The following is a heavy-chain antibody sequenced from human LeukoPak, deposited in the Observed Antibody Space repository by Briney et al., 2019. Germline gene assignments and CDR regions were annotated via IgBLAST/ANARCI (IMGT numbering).Heavy chain of an antibody. V-gene: IGHV3-13*01. J-gene: IGHJ4*02. Sequence: GGSLRLSCAASGFTFSSYDMHWVRQATGKGLEWVSAIGTAGDTYYPGSVKGRFTISRENAKNSLYLQMNSLRAGDTAVYYCARASGYYDSTCYYYYFDYWGQGTLVTVSS. CDR1: GFTFSSYD. CDR3: ARASGYYDSTCYYYYFDY. D-gene: IGHD3-22*01. CDR2: IGTAGDT.